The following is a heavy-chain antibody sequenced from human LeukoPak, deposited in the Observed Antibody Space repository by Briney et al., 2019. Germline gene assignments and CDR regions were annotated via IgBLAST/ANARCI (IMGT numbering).Heavy chain of an antibody. CDR3: ARDGYCSGGSCYDYYYMDV. CDR2: INPNSGGT. D-gene: IGHD2-15*01. V-gene: IGHV1-2*02. CDR1: GYTFTGYY. Sequence: ASVKVSCKASGYTFTGYYMHWVRQAPGQGLEWMGWINPNSGGTNYAQKFQGRVTMTRDTSISTAYMELSRLRSDDTAVYYCARDGYCSGGSCYDYYYMDVWGKGTTATVSS. J-gene: IGHJ6*03.